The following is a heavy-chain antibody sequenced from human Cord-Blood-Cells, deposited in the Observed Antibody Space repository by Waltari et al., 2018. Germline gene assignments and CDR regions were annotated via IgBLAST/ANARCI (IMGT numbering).Heavy chain of an antibody. CDR1: GGTFSSYA. V-gene: IGHV1-69*01. D-gene: IGHD2-2*01. Sequence: QVQLVQSGAEVKKPGSSVKVSCKASGGTFSSYAISWVRQPPGQGLEWMGGINPIFGTANYAQKFQGRVTITADESTSTAYMELSSLRSEDTAVYYCARDDICSSTSCYAFDIWGQGTMVTVSS. CDR3: ARDDICSSTSCYAFDI. CDR2: INPIFGTA. J-gene: IGHJ3*02.